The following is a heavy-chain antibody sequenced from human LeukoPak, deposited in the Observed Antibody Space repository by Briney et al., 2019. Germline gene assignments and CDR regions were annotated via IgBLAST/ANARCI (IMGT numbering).Heavy chain of an antibody. J-gene: IGHJ4*02. CDR2: INSGGST. CDR3: ARPVSSSWFAFDY. D-gene: IGHD6-13*01. CDR1: GFTVSSNY. V-gene: IGHV3-53*01. Sequence: GGSLRLSCAASGFTVSSNYMSWVRQAPGKGLEWVSVINSGGSTYYADSVKGRFTISRDNSKNTLYLQMNSLRAEDTAVYYCARPVSSSWFAFDYWGQGTLVTVSS.